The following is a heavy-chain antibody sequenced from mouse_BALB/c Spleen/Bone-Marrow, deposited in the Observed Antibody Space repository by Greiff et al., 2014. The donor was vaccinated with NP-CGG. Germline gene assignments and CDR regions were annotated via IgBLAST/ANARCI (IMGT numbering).Heavy chain of an antibody. CDR1: GYTFRSYW. J-gene: IGHJ1*01. CDR2: ILPGSGST. CDR3: AFNSYWFFDV. Sequence: VQLQESGAELMKPGASVKISCKATGYTFRSYWMEWVRQRPGHGLEWIGEILPGSGSTNHNEKFKGKATFTADTSSNTAYLQLSSPTSEDSAVYYCAFNSYWFFDVWGAGTTVTVSS. V-gene: IGHV1-9*01.